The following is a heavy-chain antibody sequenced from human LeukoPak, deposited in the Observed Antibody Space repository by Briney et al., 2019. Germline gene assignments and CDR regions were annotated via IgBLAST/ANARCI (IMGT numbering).Heavy chain of an antibody. D-gene: IGHD3-10*01. CDR1: GFTFSSYW. V-gene: IGHV3-7*01. J-gene: IGHJ4*02. CDR3: ARLLPPYYGSGSYGVDY. Sequence: PGGSLRLSCAASGFTFSSYWMSWVRQAPGKGLEWVANIKQAGSEKYYVDSVKGRFTISRDNAKNSLYLQMNSLRAEDTAVYYCARLLPPYYGSGSYGVDYWGQGTLVTVSS. CDR2: IKQAGSEK.